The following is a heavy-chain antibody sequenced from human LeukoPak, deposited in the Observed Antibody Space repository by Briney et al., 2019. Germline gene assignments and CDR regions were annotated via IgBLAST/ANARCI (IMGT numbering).Heavy chain of an antibody. CDR1: GGSISPYY. V-gene: IGHV4-59*12. Sequence: SETLSLTCTVSGGSISPYYWSWIRQPPGKGLEWLGYIYYSGNTDYNPSLKSRVAISVDTSKNQFSLKLSSVTAADTAVYYCARGVVVADYWGQGTLVTVSS. CDR3: ARGVVVADY. CDR2: IYYSGNT. D-gene: IGHD2-15*01. J-gene: IGHJ4*02.